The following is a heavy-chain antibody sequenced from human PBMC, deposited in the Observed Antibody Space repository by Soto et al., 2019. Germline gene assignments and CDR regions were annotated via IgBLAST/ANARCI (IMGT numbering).Heavy chain of an antibody. J-gene: IGHJ6*02. Sequence: PGGSLRLSCAASGFTFSSYWMHWVRQAPGKGLVWVSRIKRDGSDKNYVDSVKGRFTISRDNAKNSLYLQMNSLRAEDTAVYYCARFYYDSSGYLPSPYYYYYGMDVWGQGTTVTVSS. CDR1: GFTFSSYW. V-gene: IGHV3-74*01. CDR2: IKRDGSDK. CDR3: ARFYYDSSGYLPSPYYYYYGMDV. D-gene: IGHD3-22*01.